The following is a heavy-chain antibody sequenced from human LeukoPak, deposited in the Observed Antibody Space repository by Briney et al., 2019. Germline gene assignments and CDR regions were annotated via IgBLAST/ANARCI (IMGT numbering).Heavy chain of an antibody. J-gene: IGHJ4*02. CDR2: INPNSGDT. CDR3: ARDGGRGYNYGLYYFDY. D-gene: IGHD5-18*01. V-gene: IGHV1-2*02. Sequence: ASVKVSCKASGYTFTGYQMHWVRQAPGQGLEGMGWINPNSGDTHYAQKFQGRVTMTRDTSIITAYMELTRLRSDDTAVYYCARDGGRGYNYGLYYFDYWGQGTLVTVSS. CDR1: GYTFTGYQ.